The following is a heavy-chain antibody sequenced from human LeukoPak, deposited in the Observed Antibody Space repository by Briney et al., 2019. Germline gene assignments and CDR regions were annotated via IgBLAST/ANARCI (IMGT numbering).Heavy chain of an antibody. D-gene: IGHD6-19*01. CDR2: INPNSGGT. J-gene: IGHJ4*02. Sequence: ASVKVSCKASGYSFTGYYMYWVRQAPGQGLEWMGWINPNSGGTNYAQKFQGRVTMTRDTSISTAYMELRSLTSDDTAMYYCAREKGSGWYFFDYWGQGTPVTVSS. V-gene: IGHV1-2*02. CDR1: GYSFTGYY. CDR3: AREKGSGWYFFDY.